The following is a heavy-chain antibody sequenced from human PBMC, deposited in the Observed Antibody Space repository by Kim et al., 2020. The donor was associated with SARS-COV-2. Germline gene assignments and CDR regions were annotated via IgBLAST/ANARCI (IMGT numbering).Heavy chain of an antibody. V-gene: IGHV6-1*01. Sequence: YAVSVKSRITINPDTSKNQFSLQLNSVTPEDTAVYYCARGVVVITNWFDPWGQGTLVTVSS. J-gene: IGHJ5*02. CDR3: ARGVVVITNWFDP. D-gene: IGHD3-22*01.